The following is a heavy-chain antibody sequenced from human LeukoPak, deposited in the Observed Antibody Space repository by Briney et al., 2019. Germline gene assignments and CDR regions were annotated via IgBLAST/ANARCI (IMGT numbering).Heavy chain of an antibody. CDR1: GFTFSSYE. J-gene: IGHJ4*02. D-gene: IGHD3-10*01. CDR2: IESKTDGGTT. CDR3: TTYGSGRKFDY. V-gene: IGHV3-15*04. Sequence: GGSLRLSCAASGFTFSSYEMNWVRQAPGKGLEWVGRIESKTDGGTTDYAAPVKGRFTISRDDSTNTLYLQMNSLKSEDTAVYYCTTYGSGRKFDYWGQGILVTVSS.